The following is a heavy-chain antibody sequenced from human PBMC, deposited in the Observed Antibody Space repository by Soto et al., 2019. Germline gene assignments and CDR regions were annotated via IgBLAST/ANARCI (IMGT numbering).Heavy chain of an antibody. CDR3: AKDQGSSWYEIDY. J-gene: IGHJ4*02. V-gene: IGHV3-23*01. CDR2: ISGSGGST. D-gene: IGHD6-13*01. CDR1: GFTFSNYA. Sequence: GGSLRLSCAASGFTFSNYAVTWVRQAPGKGLEWVSTISGSGGSTYYTDSVKGRFTISRDNSKNTLYLQMNSLRAEDTAVYYCAKDQGSSWYEIDYWGQGTLVTVSS.